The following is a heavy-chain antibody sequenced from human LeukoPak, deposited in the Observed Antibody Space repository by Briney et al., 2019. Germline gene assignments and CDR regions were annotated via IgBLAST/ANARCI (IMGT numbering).Heavy chain of an antibody. D-gene: IGHD4-17*01. V-gene: IGHV3-74*01. CDR2: ISGDGSDI. J-gene: IGHJ5*02. CDR1: RFTPNKYW. Sequence: GGGLRHSCVASRFTPNKYWRHWVRPAPAKGRVWVSRISGDGSDIPYADSVRRRFTLSRDDAKNTLFIHITSARVANTPICYCVRDAETTRANWLDGWGQGTLVTVSS. CDR3: VRDAETTRANWLDG.